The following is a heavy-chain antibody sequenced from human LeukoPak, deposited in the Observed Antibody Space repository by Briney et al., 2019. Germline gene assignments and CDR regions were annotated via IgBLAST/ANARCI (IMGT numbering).Heavy chain of an antibody. V-gene: IGHV1-18*04. Sequence: GASVKVSCKASGYTFTNYYMHWVRQAPGQGLEWMGWISAYNGNTNYAQKLQGRVTMTTDTSTSTAYMELRSLRSDDTAVYYCARDSRIAAAGTGASVYWGQGTLVTVSS. CDR2: ISAYNGNT. J-gene: IGHJ4*02. CDR1: GYTFTNYY. CDR3: ARDSRIAAAGTGASVY. D-gene: IGHD6-13*01.